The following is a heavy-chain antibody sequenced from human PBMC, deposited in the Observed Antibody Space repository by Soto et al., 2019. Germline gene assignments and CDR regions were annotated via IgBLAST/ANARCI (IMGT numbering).Heavy chain of an antibody. Sequence: PGESLKISCKGSGYSFTSYWISWVRQMPGRGLEWMGRIDPSDSYTNYSPSFQGHVTISADKSISTAYLQWSSLKASDTAMYYCARFRLGLHDYYYYYGMDVWGQGTKVTVSS. CDR3: ARFRLGLHDYYYYYGMDV. J-gene: IGHJ6*02. CDR2: IDPSDSYT. CDR1: GYSFTSYW. D-gene: IGHD3-16*01. V-gene: IGHV5-10-1*01.